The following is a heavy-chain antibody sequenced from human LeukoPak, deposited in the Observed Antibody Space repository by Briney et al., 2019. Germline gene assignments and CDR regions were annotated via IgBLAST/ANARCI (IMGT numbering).Heavy chain of an antibody. J-gene: IGHJ5*02. D-gene: IGHD1-26*01. CDR3: ARGSDSGTPRWFDP. Sequence: ASVTVSCTASGYTFTGHFIQWVRQAPGQGPEWMGRIDPNDGGTNYAQKFQGRVTMNRDTSISTAYMKLSSLRSDDTAVYYCARGSDSGTPRWFDPWGQGTLVTV. CDR1: GYTFTGHF. CDR2: IDPNDGGT. V-gene: IGHV1-2*06.